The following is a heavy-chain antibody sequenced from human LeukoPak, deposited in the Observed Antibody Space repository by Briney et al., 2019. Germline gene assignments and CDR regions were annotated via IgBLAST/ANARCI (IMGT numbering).Heavy chain of an antibody. J-gene: IGHJ4*02. V-gene: IGHV1-24*01. D-gene: IGHD3-10*01. CDR3: ATGDYYGSGSSYLFDY. CDR2: FDPEDGET. Sequence: GASVKVSCKVSGYTLTELSMHWVRQAPGKGLEWMGGFDPEDGETIYAQKFQGRVTMTEDTSTDTAYMELSSLRSEDTAVYYCATGDYYGSGSSYLFDYWGQGTLVTVSS. CDR1: GYTLTELS.